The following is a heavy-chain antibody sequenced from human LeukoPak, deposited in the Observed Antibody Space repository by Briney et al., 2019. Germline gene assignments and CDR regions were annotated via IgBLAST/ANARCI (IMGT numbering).Heavy chain of an antibody. CDR2: IWYDGSNK. CDR3: AKDPNYGSESYYGY. Sequence: GGSLRLSCAASGFTFSRYGMHRVRQAPGKGLEWVAVIWYDGSNKYYADSVKGRFTISRDNSKNTLYLQMNSLRAEDTAVYYCAKDPNYGSESYYGYWRQGTLDTVSS. CDR1: GFTFSRYG. V-gene: IGHV3-33*06. J-gene: IGHJ4*02. D-gene: IGHD3-10*01.